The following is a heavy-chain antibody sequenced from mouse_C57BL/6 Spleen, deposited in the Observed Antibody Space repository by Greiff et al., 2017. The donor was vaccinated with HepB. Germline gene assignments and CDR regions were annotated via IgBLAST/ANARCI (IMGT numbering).Heavy chain of an antibody. J-gene: IGHJ3*01. CDR3: ARSHSSGYLGAY. CDR2: IRNKANGYTT. CDR1: GFTFTDYY. D-gene: IGHD3-2*02. V-gene: IGHV7-3*01. Sequence: EVKLLESGGGLVQPGGSLSLSCAASGFTFTDYYMSWVRQPPGKALEWLGFIRNKANGYTTEYSASVKGRFTISRDNSQSILYLQMNALRAEDSATYYCARSHSSGYLGAYWGQGTLVTVSA.